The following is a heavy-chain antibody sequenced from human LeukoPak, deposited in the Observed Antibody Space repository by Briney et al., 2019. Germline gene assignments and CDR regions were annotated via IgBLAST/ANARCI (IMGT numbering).Heavy chain of an antibody. V-gene: IGHV3-23*01. CDR2: ISGSGGST. J-gene: IGHJ4*02. CDR1: GFTFSSCA. D-gene: IGHD5-18*01. Sequence: PGGSLRLSCAASGFTFSSCAMSWVRQAPGKGLEWVSAISGSGGSTYYADSVKGRFTISRDNSKNTLYLQMNSLRAEDTAVYYCAKLLIANTAMVLANWGQGTLVTVSS. CDR3: AKLLIANTAMVLAN.